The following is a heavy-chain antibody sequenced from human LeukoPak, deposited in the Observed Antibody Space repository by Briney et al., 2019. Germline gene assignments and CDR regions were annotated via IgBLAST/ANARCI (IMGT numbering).Heavy chain of an antibody. CDR3: ARDPGTYYDILTGYSTNNWFDP. D-gene: IGHD3-9*01. CDR1: GYTFTGYY. J-gene: IGHJ5*02. V-gene: IGHV1-2*02. Sequence: ASVKVSCKASGYTFTGYYMHWVRQAPGQGLEWMGWINPNSGGTNYAQKFQGRVTMTRDTSISTAYMELSRLRSDDTAVYYCARDPGTYYDILTGYSTNNWFDPWGQGTLVTVSS. CDR2: INPNSGGT.